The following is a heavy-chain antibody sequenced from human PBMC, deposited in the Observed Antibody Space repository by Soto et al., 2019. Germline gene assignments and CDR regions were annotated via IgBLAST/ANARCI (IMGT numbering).Heavy chain of an antibody. CDR1: GFAFSSYE. CDR3: ARDRVQYSSSWYSYYYGMDV. J-gene: IGHJ6*02. CDR2: ISSSGSTI. V-gene: IGHV3-48*03. Sequence: PGGSLRLSCVDSGFAFSSYEMNWVRQAPGKGLEWVSYISSSGSTIYYADSVKGRFTISRDNAKNSLYLQMNSLRAEDTAVYYCARDRVQYSSSWYSYYYGMDVWGQGTTVTVSS. D-gene: IGHD6-13*01.